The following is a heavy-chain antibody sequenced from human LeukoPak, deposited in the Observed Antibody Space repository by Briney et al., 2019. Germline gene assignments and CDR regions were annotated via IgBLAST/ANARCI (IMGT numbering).Heavy chain of an antibody. Sequence: SETLSLTCAVYGGSFSGYYWSWIRQPPGKGLEWSGEINHSGSTNYNPSLKSRVTISVDTSKNQFSLQLSSVTAADTAVYYCARTYYYVSGSYRPPRGYFQHWGQGTLVTVSS. CDR1: GGSFSGYY. CDR2: INHSGST. CDR3: ARTYYYVSGSYRPPRGYFQH. V-gene: IGHV4-34*01. D-gene: IGHD3-10*01. J-gene: IGHJ1*01.